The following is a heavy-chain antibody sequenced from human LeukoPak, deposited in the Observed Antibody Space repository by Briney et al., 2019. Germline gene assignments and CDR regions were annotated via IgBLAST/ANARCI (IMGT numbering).Heavy chain of an antibody. V-gene: IGHV3-66*01. CDR3: ASKKGSYSGSYQSFDY. CDR1: GFTVSSNY. D-gene: IGHD1-26*01. CDR2: IYSGGST. Sequence: GGSLRLSCAASGFTVSSNYMSWVRQAPGKGLEWVSVIYSGGSTYYADSVKGRFTISRDNPKNTLYLQMNSLRAEDTAVYYCASKKGSYSGSYQSFDYWGQGTLVTVSS. J-gene: IGHJ4*02.